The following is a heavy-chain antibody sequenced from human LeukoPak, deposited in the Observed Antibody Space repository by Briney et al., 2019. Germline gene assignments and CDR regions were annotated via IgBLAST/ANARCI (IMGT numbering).Heavy chain of an antibody. CDR2: IYYSGST. V-gene: IGHV4-30-4*08. J-gene: IGHJ3*02. CDR3: AKSQLPSWGAFDI. Sequence: PSQTLSLTCTVSGGSISSGDYYWSWIRQPPGKGLEWIGYIYYSGSTYYNPSLKSRVTISVDTSKNQFSPKLSSVTAADTAVYYCAKSQLPSWGAFDIWGQGTMVTVSS. D-gene: IGHD2-2*01. CDR1: GGSISSGDYY.